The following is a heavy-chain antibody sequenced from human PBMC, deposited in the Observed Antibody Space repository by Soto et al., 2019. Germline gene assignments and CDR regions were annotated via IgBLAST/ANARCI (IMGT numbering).Heavy chain of an antibody. CDR3: VRDHSGLKDFDY. CDR1: GFALSSFD. D-gene: IGHD3-10*01. Sequence: GGSLRLSCAASGFALSSFDMDWVRQAPGKGLEWVSYINMDGGSTHYAESVKGRFTISRDNASNSLSLQMDSLRVEDTAVYYCVRDHSGLKDFDYWGQGTLVTVS. V-gene: IGHV3-48*03. CDR2: INMDGGST. J-gene: IGHJ4*02.